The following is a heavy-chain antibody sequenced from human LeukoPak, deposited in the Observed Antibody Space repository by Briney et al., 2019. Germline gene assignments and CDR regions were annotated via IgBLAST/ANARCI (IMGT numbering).Heavy chain of an antibody. D-gene: IGHD6-13*01. CDR3: ARILGGIAAADYMDV. J-gene: IGHJ6*03. CDR1: GYSISSSNW. Sequence: PSDTLSLTCAVSGYSISSSNWWGWIRPPPGKGLEWIGYIYYSGSTNYNPSLKSRVTMSVDTSKNQFSLKLSSVTALDTAVYYCARILGGIAAADYMDVWGKGTTVTVSS. V-gene: IGHV4-28*06. CDR2: IYYSGST.